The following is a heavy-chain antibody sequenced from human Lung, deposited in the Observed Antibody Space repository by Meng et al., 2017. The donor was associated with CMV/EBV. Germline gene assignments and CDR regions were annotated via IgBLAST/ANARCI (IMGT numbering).Heavy chain of an antibody. V-gene: IGHV3-74*01. CDR1: GVTFSTYW. J-gene: IGHJ4*02. D-gene: IGHD1/OR15-1a*01. CDR2: INRDGSVT. Sequence: LRLSCAASGVTFSTYWMHGVRQAPGKGLVWVSRINRDGSVTGYADSVKGRFTISRDNAKNTLYLQMNSLRAEDTAVYYCTRGLLEGYWGQGTLVTVSS. CDR3: TRGLLEGY.